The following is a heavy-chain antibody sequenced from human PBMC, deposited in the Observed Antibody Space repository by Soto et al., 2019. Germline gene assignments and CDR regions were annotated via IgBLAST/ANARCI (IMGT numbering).Heavy chain of an antibody. J-gene: IGHJ4*02. CDR1: GYSFTSYL. V-gene: IGHV5-51*03. Sequence: GESRKSSWKGSGYSFTSYLIGWGRQMPGKGLEWMGIIYPGDSDTRYSPSFQGQVTISADKSISTAYLQWSSLKASDTAMYYCARRTGDFWSGYTYYFDYWGQGTLVTVSS. D-gene: IGHD3-3*01. CDR2: IYPGDSDT. CDR3: ARRTGDFWSGYTYYFDY.